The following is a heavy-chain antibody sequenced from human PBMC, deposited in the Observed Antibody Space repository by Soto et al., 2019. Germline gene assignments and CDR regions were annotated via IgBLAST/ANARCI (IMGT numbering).Heavy chain of an antibody. CDR2: IKEDGSDR. CDR1: GFTFSSYW. Sequence: EVQLVESGGGLVQPGGSLRLSCAASGFTFSSYWMSWVRQAPGKGLEWVANIKEDGSDRYYVDSVKGRFTISRDNAKNSVYLQMHSLRAGDTAVYYCARGAVAYATYFDYWGQGTLVTVSS. CDR3: ARGAVAYATYFDY. V-gene: IGHV3-7*01. D-gene: IGHD4-17*01. J-gene: IGHJ4*02.